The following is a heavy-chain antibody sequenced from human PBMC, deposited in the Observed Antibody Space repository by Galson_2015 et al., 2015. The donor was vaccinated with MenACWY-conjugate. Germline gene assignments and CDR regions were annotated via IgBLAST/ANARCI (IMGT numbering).Heavy chain of an antibody. D-gene: IGHD2-15*01. J-gene: IGHJ5*02. CDR1: GYTFTTCG. V-gene: IGHV1-18*01. CDR3: ARDWCCPSGGCYNCFDP. Sequence: SVKVSCKASGYTFTTCGISWVRQARGQGLEWVGWIGTNLGTGKYGDTNYAQKFRDRVTLTADTSTSTAYLELRSLRSDDSAVYFCARDWCCPSGGCYNCFDPWGQGSLVPVSS. CDR2: IGTNLGTGKYGDT.